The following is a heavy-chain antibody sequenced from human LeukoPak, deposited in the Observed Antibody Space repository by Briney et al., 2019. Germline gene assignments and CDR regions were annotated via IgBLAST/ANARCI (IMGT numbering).Heavy chain of an antibody. Sequence: SVKVSCKASGGTFSSYAISWVRQAPGQGLEWMGGIIPIFGTANYAQKFQGRVTITTDESTSTAYMELSSLRSEDTAVYYCAREGLDYGSGRPPIWGQGTMVTVSS. CDR3: AREGLDYGSGRPPI. D-gene: IGHD3-10*01. CDR1: GGTFSSYA. J-gene: IGHJ3*02. V-gene: IGHV1-69*05. CDR2: IIPIFGTA.